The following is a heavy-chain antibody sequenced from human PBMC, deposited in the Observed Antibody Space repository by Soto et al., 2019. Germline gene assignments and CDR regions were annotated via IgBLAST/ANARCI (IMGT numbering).Heavy chain of an antibody. CDR3: ARQRGGSGSYYKNWFDP. J-gene: IGHJ5*01. CDR1: GYSFTSYW. Sequence: PGDSLKISCKGSGYSFTSYWIGWVRQIPGKGLEWMGIIYPGDSDTRYSPSFQGQVTISADKSISTAYLQWSSLKASDTAMYYCARQRGGSGSYYKNWFDPWGQGTLVTVSS. V-gene: IGHV5-51*01. D-gene: IGHD3-10*01. CDR2: IYPGDSDT.